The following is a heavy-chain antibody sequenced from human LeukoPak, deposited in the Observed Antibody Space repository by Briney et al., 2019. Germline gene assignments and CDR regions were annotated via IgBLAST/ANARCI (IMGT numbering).Heavy chain of an antibody. CDR1: GFTFSDYY. CDR2: ISSSGSTI. J-gene: IGHJ3*02. V-gene: IGHV3-11*01. CDR3: AKGDIVRVVPAYDAFDI. D-gene: IGHD2-2*01. Sequence: GGSLRLSCAASGFTFSDYYMSWIRQAPGKGLEWVSYISSSGSTIYYADSVKGRFTISRDNAKNSLYLQMNSLRAEDMALYYCAKGDIVRVVPAYDAFDIWGQGTMVTVSS.